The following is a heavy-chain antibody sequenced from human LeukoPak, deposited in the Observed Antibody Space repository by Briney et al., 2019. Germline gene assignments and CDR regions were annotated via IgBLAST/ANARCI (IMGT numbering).Heavy chain of an antibody. CDR2: IIPIFGTA. V-gene: IGHV1-69*06. CDR1: GGTFSSYA. J-gene: IGHJ6*04. Sequence: SVKVSCKASGGTFSSYAISWVRQAPGQGLEWMGRIIPIFGTANYAQKFQGRVTITADKSTSTAYMELSSLRSEDTAVYYCARGLLWFGELPYYYYGMDVWGKGTTVTVSS. CDR3: ARGLLWFGELPYYYYGMDV. D-gene: IGHD3-10*01.